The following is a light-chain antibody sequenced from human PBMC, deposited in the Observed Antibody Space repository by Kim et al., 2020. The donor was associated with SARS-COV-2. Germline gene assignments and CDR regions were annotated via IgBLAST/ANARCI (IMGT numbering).Light chain of an antibody. Sequence: QSALTQPASVSGSPGQSITISCTGTSSDVGSYNLVSWYQQHPGKAPKLMIYEASTRPSGVSNRFSGSKSGNTASLTISGLQADDEADFYCCSFACSSTVLFGGGTQLTVL. CDR3: CSFACSSTVL. CDR2: EAS. CDR1: SSDVGSYNL. J-gene: IGLJ2*01. V-gene: IGLV2-23*01.